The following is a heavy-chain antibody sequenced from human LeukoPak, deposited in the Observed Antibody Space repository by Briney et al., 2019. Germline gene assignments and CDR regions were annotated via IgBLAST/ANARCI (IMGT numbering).Heavy chain of an antibody. J-gene: IGHJ3*02. CDR3: AIRDYGGNSGYAFDI. D-gene: IGHD4-23*01. Sequence: ASVKVSCKVSGYTLTELSMHWVRQAPGKGLEWMEGFDPEDGETIYAQKFQGRVTMTEDTSTDTAYMELSSLRSEDTAVYYCAIRDYGGNSGYAFDIWGQGTMVTVSS. CDR1: GYTLTELS. CDR2: FDPEDGET. V-gene: IGHV1-24*01.